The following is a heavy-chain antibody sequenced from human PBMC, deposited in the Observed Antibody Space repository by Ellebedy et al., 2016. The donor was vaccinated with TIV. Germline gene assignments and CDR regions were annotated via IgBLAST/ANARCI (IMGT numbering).Heavy chain of an antibody. J-gene: IGHJ6*02. CDR1: GFTFSSYG. CDR2: ISYDGSNK. D-gene: IGHD2-15*01. Sequence: GESLKISCAASGFTFSSYGMHWVRQAPGKGLEWVAVISYDGSNKYYADSVKGRFTISRDNSKNTLYLQMNSLRAEDTAVYYCARDGGYRVGNYYYGMDVWGQGTTVTVSS. V-gene: IGHV3-30*03. CDR3: ARDGGYRVGNYYYGMDV.